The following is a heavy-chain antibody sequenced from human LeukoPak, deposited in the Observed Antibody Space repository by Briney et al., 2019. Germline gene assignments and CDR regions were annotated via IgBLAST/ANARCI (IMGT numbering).Heavy chain of an antibody. CDR1: GYTFTGYY. CDR2: INPNSGGT. J-gene: IGHJ4*02. Sequence: ASVKVSCKASGYTFTGYYMHWVRQAPGQGLEWMGWINPNSGGTNYAQKFQGRVTMTRDTSISTAYMELSRLRSDDTAVYYCARDASITRGDLGYWGQGTLVTVSS. V-gene: IGHV1-2*02. CDR3: ARDASITRGDLGY. D-gene: IGHD2-2*01.